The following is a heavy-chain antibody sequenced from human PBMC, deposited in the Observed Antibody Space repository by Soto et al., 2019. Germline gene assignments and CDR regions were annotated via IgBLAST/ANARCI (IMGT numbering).Heavy chain of an antibody. CDR1: GGSISSSSYY. CDR2: IYYSGST. D-gene: IGHD5-18*01. V-gene: IGHV4-39*01. Sequence: SETLSLTCTVSGGSISSSSYYWGWIRQPPGKGLEWIGSIYYSGSTYYNPSLKSRVTISVDTSKNQFSMKLSSVTAADTAVYYCARVVGYSLQIDYWGQGTLVTVSS. CDR3: ARVVGYSLQIDY. J-gene: IGHJ4*02.